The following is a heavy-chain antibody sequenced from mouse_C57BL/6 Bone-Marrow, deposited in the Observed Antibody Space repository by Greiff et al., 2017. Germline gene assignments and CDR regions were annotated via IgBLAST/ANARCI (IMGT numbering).Heavy chain of an antibody. D-gene: IGHD2-3*01. CDR2: INPSSGYT. CDR1: GYNFTSYW. CDR3: EGGGLYDGYYKGFDY. V-gene: IGHV1-7*01. Sequence: VQLQQSGAELAKPGASVKLSCTASGYNFTSYWMHWVKQRPGQGLEWIGYINPSSGYTKYNQKFKDKATLTADKSSSTAYMQLSSLTYEDSAVYSCEGGGLYDGYYKGFDYWGQGTTLTVSS. J-gene: IGHJ2*01.